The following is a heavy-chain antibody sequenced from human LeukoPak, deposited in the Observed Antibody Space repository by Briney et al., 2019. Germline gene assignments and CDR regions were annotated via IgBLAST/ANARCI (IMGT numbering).Heavy chain of an antibody. CDR1: GFTFSSYA. J-gene: IGHJ4*02. D-gene: IGHD6-19*01. V-gene: IGHV3-30-3*01. Sequence: PGGSLRLSCAASGFTFSSYAMHWVRQAPGKGLEWVAVISYDGSNKYYADSVKGRFTISRDNSKNTLYLQMNSLRAEDTAVYYCARGSYSSGFGNDYWGQGTLVTVSS. CDR2: ISYDGSNK. CDR3: ARGSYSSGFGNDY.